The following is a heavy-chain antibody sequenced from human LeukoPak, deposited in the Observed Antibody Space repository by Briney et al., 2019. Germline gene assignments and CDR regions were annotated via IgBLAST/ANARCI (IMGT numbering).Heavy chain of an antibody. D-gene: IGHD2-21*02. V-gene: IGHV1-2*02. Sequence: GASVTVSCKASGYTFTGYYMHWVRQAPGQGLEWMGWINPNSGGTNYAQKFQGRVTMTRDTSISTAYMELSRLRSEDTAFYYCATDHSRANTAWWFDPWGQGTLVTVSS. J-gene: IGHJ5*02. CDR3: ATDHSRANTAWWFDP. CDR2: INPNSGGT. CDR1: GYTFTGYY.